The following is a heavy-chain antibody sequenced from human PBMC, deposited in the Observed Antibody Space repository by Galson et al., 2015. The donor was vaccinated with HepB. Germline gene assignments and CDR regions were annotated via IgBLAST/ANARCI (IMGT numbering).Heavy chain of an antibody. V-gene: IGHV3-15*01. CDR3: TTDGLEVLREIYITGFVY. CDR1: GFTFRNAW. D-gene: IGHD3-10*01. Sequence: SLRLSCAASGFTFRNAWMSWVRQAPGRGLEWVGRIKSKTDGGTTDYAAPVKGRFTISRDDSKNTLYLQMNSLKTEDTAVYYCTTDGLEVLREIYITGFVYWGQGTLVTVSS. CDR2: IKSKTDGGTT. J-gene: IGHJ4*02.